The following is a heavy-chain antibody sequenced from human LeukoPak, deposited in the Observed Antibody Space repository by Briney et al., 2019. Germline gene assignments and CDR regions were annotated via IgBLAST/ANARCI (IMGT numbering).Heavy chain of an antibody. V-gene: IGHV4-4*07. CDR2: IHSAGST. CDR1: GGSISSYY. CDR3: AREIPYYENNGYPAYFDY. Sequence: PSETLSLTCTVSGGSISSYYWSWIRQPAGKGLEWIGRIHSAGSTNYNPSLRSRVTMSVDTSKNQFSLKLNSVTAADTAVYYCAREIPYYENNGYPAYFDYWGQGFLVTVSS. J-gene: IGHJ4*02. D-gene: IGHD3-16*01.